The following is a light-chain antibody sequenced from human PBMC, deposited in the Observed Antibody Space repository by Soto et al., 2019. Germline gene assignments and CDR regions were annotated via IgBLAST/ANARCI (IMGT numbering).Light chain of an antibody. J-gene: IGLJ1*01. CDR2: EVR. V-gene: IGLV2-14*01. Sequence: VLTQPASVSGSPGQSITISCTGTSSDIGRYNYVSWYQQHPGKVPKLIISEVRNRPSGVSDRFSGSKSGNSASLTISGLQAGDEADYYCSSYTSTSTQVFGSGTKVTVL. CDR3: SSYTSTSTQV. CDR1: SSDIGRYNY.